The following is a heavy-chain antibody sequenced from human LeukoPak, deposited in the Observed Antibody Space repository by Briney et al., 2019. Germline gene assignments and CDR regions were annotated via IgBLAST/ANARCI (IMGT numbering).Heavy chain of an antibody. Sequence: GGSLRLSCAASGFTFSNAWMSWVRQAPGKGLEWVGRIKSKTDGGTTDYAAPVKGRFTISRDDSKNTLYLQMNSLKTEDTAVYYCTTKPAISWGVTIDYWGQGTLVTVSS. CDR3: TTKPAISWGVTIDY. J-gene: IGHJ4*02. CDR1: GFTFSNAW. CDR2: IKSKTDGGTT. V-gene: IGHV3-15*01. D-gene: IGHD3-10*01.